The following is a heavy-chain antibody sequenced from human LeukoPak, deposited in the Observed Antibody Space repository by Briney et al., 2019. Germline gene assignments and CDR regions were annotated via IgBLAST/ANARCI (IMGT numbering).Heavy chain of an antibody. CDR2: ISWNSGTI. CDR3: AKETRGLDY. Sequence: GRSLRLSCAASGFTFDDYAMHWVRQAPRKGLEWVSGISWNSGTIGYADSVKGRFTISRDNAKNSLYLQMNSLRAEDTALYYCAKETRGLDYWGQGTLVTVSS. V-gene: IGHV3-9*01. CDR1: GFTFDDYA. J-gene: IGHJ4*02.